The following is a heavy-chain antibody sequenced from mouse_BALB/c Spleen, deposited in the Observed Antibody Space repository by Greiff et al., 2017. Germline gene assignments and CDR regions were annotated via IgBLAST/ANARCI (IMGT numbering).Heavy chain of an antibody. CDR1: GYTFTDYW. CDR3: AREVYQITGGFAY. Sequence: QVQLQQPGAELVMPGASVKMSCKASGYTFTDYWMHWVKQRPGQGLEWIGAIDTSDSYTSYNQKFKGKATLTVDESSSTAYMQLSSLTSEDSAVYYCAREVYQITGGFAYWGRGTLVTVSA. D-gene: IGHD2-1*01. CDR2: IDTSDSYT. J-gene: IGHJ3*01. V-gene: IGHV1-69*01.